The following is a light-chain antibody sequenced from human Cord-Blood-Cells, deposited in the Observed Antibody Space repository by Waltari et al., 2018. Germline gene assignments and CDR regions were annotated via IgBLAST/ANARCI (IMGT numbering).Light chain of an antibody. CDR1: QSVSSY. Sequence: EIVLTQSQATLSLSPGERATLSCRASQSVSSYLAWYQHKPGQAPRLLIYDASNRATGIPARFSGSGSGTDFTLTISSLEPEDFAVYYCQQRSNWLTFGGGTKVEIK. CDR2: DAS. J-gene: IGKJ4*01. CDR3: QQRSNWLT. V-gene: IGKV3-11*01.